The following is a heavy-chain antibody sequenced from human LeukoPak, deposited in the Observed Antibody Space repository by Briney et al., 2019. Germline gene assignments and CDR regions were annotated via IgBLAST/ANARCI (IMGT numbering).Heavy chain of an antibody. CDR2: IRYDGSNK. J-gene: IGHJ4*02. CDR1: GFTFSSYG. V-gene: IGHV3-30*02. Sequence: PGGSLRLSCAASGFTFSSYGMHWVRQAPGKGLEWVAFIRYDGSNKYYADSVKGRFTISRDNSKNTLYLQMNSLRAEDTAVYYCAKGEIAAAGHFDYSGQGTLVTVSS. CDR3: AKGEIAAAGHFDY. D-gene: IGHD6-13*01.